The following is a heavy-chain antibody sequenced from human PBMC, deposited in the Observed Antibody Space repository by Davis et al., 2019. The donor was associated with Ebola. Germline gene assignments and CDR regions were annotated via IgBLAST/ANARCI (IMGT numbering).Heavy chain of an antibody. Sequence: PGGSLRLSCAASGFSFYSYWMTWVRQAPGKGLECVANINHDGSEKYFLDSVKGRFTISRDNAKNSVDLQMHSLRAEDTAVYYCARERLSGFWSGYPDYWGQGTLATVSS. CDR2: INHDGSEK. D-gene: IGHD3-3*01. CDR3: ARERLSGFWSGYPDY. V-gene: IGHV3-7*01. J-gene: IGHJ4*02. CDR1: GFSFYSYW.